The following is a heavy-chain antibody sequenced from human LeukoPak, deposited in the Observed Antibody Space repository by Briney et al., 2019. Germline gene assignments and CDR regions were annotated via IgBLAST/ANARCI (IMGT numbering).Heavy chain of an antibody. CDR1: GYTFTGYY. CDR3: ARVRGNYVWGSYRYVFDY. D-gene: IGHD3-16*02. V-gene: IGHV1-2*02. Sequence: GASVKVSCKASGYTFTGYYMHWVRQAPGQGLEWMGWINPNSGGTNYAQKFQGRVTMTRDTSISTAYMELSRLRSDDTAVYYCARVRGNYVWGSYRYVFDYWGQGTLVTVSS. CDR2: INPNSGGT. J-gene: IGHJ4*02.